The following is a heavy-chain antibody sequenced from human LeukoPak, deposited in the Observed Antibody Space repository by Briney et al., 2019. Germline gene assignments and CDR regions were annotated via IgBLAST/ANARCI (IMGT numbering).Heavy chain of an antibody. CDR3: ARDPPHCSSTSCYPRAFFDY. J-gene: IGHJ4*02. V-gene: IGHV1-46*01. D-gene: IGHD2-2*01. CDR2: INPSGGST. CDR1: GYTFTSYY. Sequence: ASVKVSCKASGYTFTSYYMHWVRQAPGQGLEWMGIINPSGGSTSYAQKFQGRVTMTRDTSTSTVYMELSSLRSEDTAVYYCARDPPHCSSTSCYPRAFFDYWGQGTLVTVSS.